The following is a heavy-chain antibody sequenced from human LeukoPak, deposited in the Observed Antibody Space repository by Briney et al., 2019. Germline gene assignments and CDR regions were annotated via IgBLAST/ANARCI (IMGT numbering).Heavy chain of an antibody. CDR2: INPNSGGT. D-gene: IGHD6-13*01. CDR1: GYTFTGYY. V-gene: IGHV1-2*02. CDR3: ARAPTGIAAAGTLVDY. Sequence: AASVKVSCKASGYTFTGYYIHWVRQAPGQGLEWMGWINPNSGGTNYAQKFQGRVTMTRDTSISTAYMELSRLRSDDTAVYYCARAPTGIAAAGTLVDYWGQGTLVTVSS. J-gene: IGHJ4*02.